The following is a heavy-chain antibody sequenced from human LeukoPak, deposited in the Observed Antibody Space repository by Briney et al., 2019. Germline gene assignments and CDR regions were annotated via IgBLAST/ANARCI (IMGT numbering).Heavy chain of an antibody. CDR2: IYYSGST. Sequence: PSETLSLTCTVSGGSISSSSYYWGWIRQPPGKGLEWIGSIYYSGSTYYNPSLKSRVTISVDTSKNQFSLKLSSVTAADTAVYYCARKRRTPWYFDLWGRGTLVTVSS. CDR3: ARKRRTPWYFDL. V-gene: IGHV4-39*07. J-gene: IGHJ2*01. D-gene: IGHD1-1*01. CDR1: GGSISSSSYY.